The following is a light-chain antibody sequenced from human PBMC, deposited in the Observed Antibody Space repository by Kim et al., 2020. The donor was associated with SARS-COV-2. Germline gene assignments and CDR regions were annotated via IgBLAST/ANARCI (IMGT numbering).Light chain of an antibody. CDR1: QGISSY. CDR3: QQLNSYPHA. V-gene: IGKV1-9*01. J-gene: IGKJ1*01. CDR2: AAS. Sequence: IQLTQSPSSLSASVGDRVTITCRASQGISSYLAWYQQKPGKAPKLLIYAASTLQSGVPSWFSGSGSGTDFTLTISSLQPEDFAAYYCQQLNSYPHAFGQGTKVDIK.